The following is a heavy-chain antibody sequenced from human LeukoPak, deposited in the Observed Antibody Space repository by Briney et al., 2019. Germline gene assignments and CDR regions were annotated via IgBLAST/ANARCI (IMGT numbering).Heavy chain of an antibody. D-gene: IGHD1-26*01. J-gene: IGHJ4*02. Sequence: ASVKVSCKASGGTFSSYAISWVRQAPGQGLEWMGWINPNSGGTNYAQKFQGRVTMTRDTSISTAYMELSRLRSDDTAVYYCARGRGIVGAAFDYWGQGTLVTVSS. CDR3: ARGRGIVGAAFDY. V-gene: IGHV1-2*02. CDR1: GGTFSSYA. CDR2: INPNSGGT.